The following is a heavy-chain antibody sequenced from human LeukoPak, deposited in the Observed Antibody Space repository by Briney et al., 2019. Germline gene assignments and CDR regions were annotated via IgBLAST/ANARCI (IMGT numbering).Heavy chain of an antibody. CDR3: ARLSAAVHLGAFDL. J-gene: IGHJ3*01. V-gene: IGHV4-4*09. CDR2: IHTSGSN. Sequence: SETLSLTCAVSGFSISPYYWAWIRQPPGKGLEWIGYIHTSGSNNQYPSLKSRVTISVDKSKTYFSLRLTSVTAADTAVYYCARLSAAVHLGAFDLWGQGKMVTVSS. D-gene: IGHD3-3*01. CDR1: GFSISPYY.